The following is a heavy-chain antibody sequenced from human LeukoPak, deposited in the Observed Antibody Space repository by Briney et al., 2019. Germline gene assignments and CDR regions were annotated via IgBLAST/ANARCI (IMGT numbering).Heavy chain of an antibody. Sequence: PGGSLRLSCAASGFTFSSYWMSWVRQAPGKGLEWVANIKQDGSEKYYVDSVKGRFTISRDSAKNSLYLQMNSLRAEDTAVCYCARDRAVAGTGDWFDPWGQGTLVTVSS. CDR1: GFTFSSYW. D-gene: IGHD6-19*01. CDR3: ARDRAVAGTGDWFDP. CDR2: IKQDGSEK. J-gene: IGHJ5*02. V-gene: IGHV3-7*01.